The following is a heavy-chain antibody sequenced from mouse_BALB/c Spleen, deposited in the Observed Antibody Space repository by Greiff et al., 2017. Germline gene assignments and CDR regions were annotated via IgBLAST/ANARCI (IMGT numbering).Heavy chain of an antibody. Sequence: VKLQESGPGLVAPSQSLSITCTVSGFSLTSYGVHWVRQPPGKGLEWLGVIWDGGSTNYNSALMSRLSISKDNSKSQVFLKMNSLQTDDTAMYYCARDDDGYYDWFAYWGQGTLVTVSA. CDR2: IWDGGST. J-gene: IGHJ3*01. CDR1: GFSLTSYG. V-gene: IGHV2-9*02. D-gene: IGHD2-3*01. CDR3: ARDDDGYYDWFAY.